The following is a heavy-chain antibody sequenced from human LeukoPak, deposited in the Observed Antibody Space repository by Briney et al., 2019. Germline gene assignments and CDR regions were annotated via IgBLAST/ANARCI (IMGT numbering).Heavy chain of an antibody. CDR1: GGTFSSYA. CDR2: IIPIFGTA. Sequence: SVKVSCKASGGTFSSYAISWVRQAPGQGLEWMGRIIPIFGTANYAQKFQGRVTITMDESTSTAYMELSSLRSEDTAVYYCARDLGIAAAEYYFDYWGQGTLVTVSS. D-gene: IGHD6-13*01. CDR3: ARDLGIAAAEYYFDY. V-gene: IGHV1-69*05. J-gene: IGHJ4*02.